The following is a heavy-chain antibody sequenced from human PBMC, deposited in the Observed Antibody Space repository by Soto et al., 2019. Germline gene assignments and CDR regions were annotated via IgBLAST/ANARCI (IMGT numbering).Heavy chain of an antibody. CDR3: ARVDGDYTMDV. V-gene: IGHV3-74*01. D-gene: IGHD4-17*01. CDR2: INSDGSST. CDR1: GFTFSTYW. Sequence: EVQLVESGGGLVQPGGSLRLSCAASGFTFSTYWLHWVRQTPGKGLVCVSRINSDGSSTNYADSVKGRFTIFRDNAKNTLYLQMNSLRAEDTAVYYCARVDGDYTMDVCGQGTTVTVSS. J-gene: IGHJ6*02.